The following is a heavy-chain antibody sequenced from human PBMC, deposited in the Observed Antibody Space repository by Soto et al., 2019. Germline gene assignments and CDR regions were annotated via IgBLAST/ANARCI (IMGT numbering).Heavy chain of an antibody. CDR1: GFTFSNYG. CDR2: ILYDGSDK. D-gene: IGHD3-10*01. Sequence: QVQLVESGGGVVQPGRSLRLSCAASGFTFSNYGMHWVRQAPGKGLEWVAFILYDGSDKYFADSMKGRFTISRDNSKNTLDLQMNSLRAEDTAVYYCAKDRIVMIRGVMNYYGMDVWGQGTTVTVSS. V-gene: IGHV3-30*18. CDR3: AKDRIVMIRGVMNYYGMDV. J-gene: IGHJ6*02.